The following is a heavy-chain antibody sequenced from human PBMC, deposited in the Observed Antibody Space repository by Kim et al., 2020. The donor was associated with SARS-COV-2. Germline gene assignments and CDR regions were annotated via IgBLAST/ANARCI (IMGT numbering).Heavy chain of an antibody. CDR2: INAGNGNT. J-gene: IGHJ6*02. D-gene: IGHD3-16*01. CDR3: ARDGGNYDYVWGSYSYHYYYGMDV. Sequence: ASVKVSCKASGYTFTSYAMHWVRQAPGQRLEWMGWINAGNGNTKYSQKFQGRVTITRDTSASTAYMELSSLRSEDTAVYYCARDGGNYDYVWGSYSYHYYYGMDVWGQGTTVTVSS. CDR1: GYTFTSYA. V-gene: IGHV1-3*01.